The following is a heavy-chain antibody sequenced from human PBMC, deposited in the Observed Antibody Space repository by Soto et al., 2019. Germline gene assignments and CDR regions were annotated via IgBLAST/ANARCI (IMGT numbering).Heavy chain of an antibody. J-gene: IGHJ3*02. D-gene: IGHD5-12*01. CDR1: GFSISSSNW. CDR3: ARSEGDIVATINAFDI. CDR2: IYHSGST. Sequence: SETLSLTCAVSGFSISSSNWWSLVRHPPGKGLEWIGEIYHSGSTNYNPSLKSRVTISVDKSKNQFSLKLSSVTAADTAVYYCARSEGDIVATINAFDIWGQGTMVTVSS. V-gene: IGHV4-4*02.